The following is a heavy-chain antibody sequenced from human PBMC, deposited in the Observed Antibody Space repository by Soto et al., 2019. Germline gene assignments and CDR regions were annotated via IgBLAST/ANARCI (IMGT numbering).Heavy chain of an antibody. CDR1: GHTFTDDY. D-gene: IGHD3-16*01. CDR3: ARGKNTGWGNYFDY. J-gene: IGHJ4*02. V-gene: IGHV1-2*02. CDR2: ISPNRGGT. Sequence: ASVKVSCKTSGHTFTDDYIHWVRQAPGQGLEWVGWISPNRGGTKSAQKFQGRVAMTSDTSISTVYMELFRLKSDDTAVFFCARGKNTGWGNYFDYWGQGTPVTVSS.